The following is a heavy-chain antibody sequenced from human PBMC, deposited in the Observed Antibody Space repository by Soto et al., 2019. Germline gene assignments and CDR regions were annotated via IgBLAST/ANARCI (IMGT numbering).Heavy chain of an antibody. CDR3: ARIPIFGPAARLFFDY. CDR1: GFSLSNARMG. V-gene: IGHV2-26*01. CDR2: IFSNDEK. J-gene: IGHJ4*02. Sequence: QVTLKESGPVLVKPTETLTLTCTVSGFSLSNARMGVSWIRQPPGKALEWLAHIFSNDEKSYSTSLKSRLTLSKDTSKSQVVLTMTNVYPVDTATYYCARIPIFGPAARLFFDYWGQGTLVTVSS. D-gene: IGHD6-6*01.